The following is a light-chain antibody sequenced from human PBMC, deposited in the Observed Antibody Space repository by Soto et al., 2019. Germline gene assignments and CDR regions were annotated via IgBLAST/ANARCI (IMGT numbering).Light chain of an antibody. CDR2: DVT. CDR3: CSSAGTYTAV. J-gene: IGLJ1*01. V-gene: IGLV2-11*01. CDR1: STDVGGHNY. Sequence: QSALTQPRSVSDYPGQSVTISCTGTSTDVGGHNYVSWYQQHPGKAPKLPIYDVTKRPSGVPDRFSGSKSGNTASLTISGLQAEDEADYYCCSSAGTYTAVFGSGTKVTVL.